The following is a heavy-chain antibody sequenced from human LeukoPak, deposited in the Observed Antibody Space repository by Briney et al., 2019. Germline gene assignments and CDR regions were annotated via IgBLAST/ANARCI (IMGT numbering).Heavy chain of an antibody. CDR3: ARVMYYYDSSGYLRAPLDY. Sequence: PSETLSLTCAVYGGSFSGYYWSWIRQPPGKGLEWIGEINHSGSTNYNPSLKSRVTISVDTSKNQFSLKLSSVTAADTAVYYCARVMYYYDSSGYLRAPLDYWGQGTLVTVSS. D-gene: IGHD3-22*01. J-gene: IGHJ4*02. V-gene: IGHV4-34*01. CDR2: INHSGST. CDR1: GGSFSGYY.